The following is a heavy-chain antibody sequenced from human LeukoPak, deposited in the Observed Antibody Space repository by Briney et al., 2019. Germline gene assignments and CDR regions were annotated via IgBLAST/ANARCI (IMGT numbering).Heavy chain of an antibody. D-gene: IGHD2-15*01. CDR2: IIPILGIA. V-gene: IGHV1-69*04. Sequence: SVTVSCKASGGTFSSYAISWVRQAPGQGLEWMGRIIPILGIANYAQKFQGRVTITADKSTSTAYMELSSLRSEDTAVYYCARDREVVVVAATRFGMDVWGQGTTVTVSS. J-gene: IGHJ6*02. CDR1: GGTFSSYA. CDR3: ARDREVVVVAATRFGMDV.